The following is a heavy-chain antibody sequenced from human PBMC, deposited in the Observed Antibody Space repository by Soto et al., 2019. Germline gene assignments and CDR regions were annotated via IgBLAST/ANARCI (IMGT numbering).Heavy chain of an antibody. D-gene: IGHD4-17*01. CDR1: GGSISSGDYY. CDR3: AREPTLYGDHRYFDL. J-gene: IGHJ2*01. Sequence: QVQLQESGPGLVKPSQTLSLTCTVSGGSISSGDYYWSWIRQPPGKGLEWIGYIYYSGSTNYNPSLKSRVTISVDTSKNQFSLKLSSVTAADTAVYYCAREPTLYGDHRYFDLWGRGTLVTVSS. CDR2: IYYSGST. V-gene: IGHV4-30-4*01.